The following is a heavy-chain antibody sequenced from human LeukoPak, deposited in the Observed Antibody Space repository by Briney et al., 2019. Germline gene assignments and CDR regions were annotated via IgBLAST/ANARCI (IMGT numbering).Heavy chain of an antibody. D-gene: IGHD3-10*01. Sequence: SETLSLTCTVSGGSISSYYWSWIRQPPGKGLEWIGYIYHSGSTYYNPSLKSRVTISVDRSKNQFSLKLSSVTAADTAVYYCARGHYYGSGSYYLDAFDIWGQGTMVTVSS. CDR2: IYHSGST. J-gene: IGHJ3*02. CDR1: GGSISSYY. V-gene: IGHV4-59*12. CDR3: ARGHYYGSGSYYLDAFDI.